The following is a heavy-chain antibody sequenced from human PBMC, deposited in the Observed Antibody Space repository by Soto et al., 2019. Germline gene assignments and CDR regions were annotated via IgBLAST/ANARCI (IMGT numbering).Heavy chain of an antibody. CDR1: GFTFSSYT. D-gene: IGHD3-3*01. Sequence: WGSLRLSCAASGFTFSSYTMNWVRQAPGKGLEWVSFISNSRSIIYYADSVTGRFTISRDNAKNSLYLQMNSLRDEDTAIYFCARAYYDFWEAMDVWGRGTTVTVSS. CDR3: ARAYYDFWEAMDV. CDR2: ISNSRSII. J-gene: IGHJ6*02. V-gene: IGHV3-48*02.